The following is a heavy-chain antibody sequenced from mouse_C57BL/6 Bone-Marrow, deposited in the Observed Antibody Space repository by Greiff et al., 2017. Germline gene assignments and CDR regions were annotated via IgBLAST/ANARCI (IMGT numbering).Heavy chain of an antibody. CDR3: ARYTPSYAMDY. J-gene: IGHJ4*01. V-gene: IGHV7-3*01. Sequence: EVHLVESGGGLVQPGGSLSLSCAASGFTFTDYYMSWVRQPPGQALEWLGFIRNKANGYTTEYSASVKGRFTISRDNSQSILYLQMNALRAEDSATYYCARYTPSYAMDYWGQGTSVTVSS. CDR2: IRNKANGYTT. CDR1: GFTFTDYY.